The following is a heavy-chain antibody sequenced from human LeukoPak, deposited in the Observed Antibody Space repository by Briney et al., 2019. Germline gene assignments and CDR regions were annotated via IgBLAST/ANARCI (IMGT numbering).Heavy chain of an antibody. J-gene: IGHJ4*02. Sequence: GESLKISCKGSGYIFTTYWIVWVRQMPGKGLGWMGIIYPGDSDTRYSPSFQGQVTISADKPTSTAYLQRSSLKTSDTAMYYCAREPYSGSYFYWGQGTLVTVSS. D-gene: IGHD1-26*01. CDR2: IYPGDSDT. V-gene: IGHV5-51*04. CDR1: GYIFTTYW. CDR3: AREPYSGSYFY.